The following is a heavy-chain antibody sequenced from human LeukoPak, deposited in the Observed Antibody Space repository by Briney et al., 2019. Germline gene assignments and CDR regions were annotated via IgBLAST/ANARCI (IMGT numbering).Heavy chain of an antibody. D-gene: IGHD3-10*01. Sequence: PGGSLRLSCAASGFIFSSYEMNWVRQAPGKGLEWVSYISSSGSTIYYADSVKGRFTISRDNAKNSLYLQMNSLRAEDTAVYYCAGDNRPYGSGSRLGGPFDYWGQGTLVTVSS. CDR3: AGDNRPYGSGSRLGGPFDY. J-gene: IGHJ4*02. CDR2: ISSSGSTI. V-gene: IGHV3-48*03. CDR1: GFIFSSYE.